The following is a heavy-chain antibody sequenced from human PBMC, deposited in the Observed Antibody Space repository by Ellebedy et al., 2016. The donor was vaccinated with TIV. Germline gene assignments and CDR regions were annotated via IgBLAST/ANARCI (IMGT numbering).Heavy chain of an antibody. CDR2: IWYDGSNK. Sequence: GESLKISCAASGFTFSSYGMHWVRQAPGKGLEWVAVIWYDGSNKYYADSVKGRFTISRDNSKNTLYLQMNSLRAEDTAVYYCARAGRYAAAAGYISYFDYWGQGTLVTVSS. CDR1: GFTFSSYG. CDR3: ARAGRYAAAAGYISYFDY. J-gene: IGHJ4*02. V-gene: IGHV3-33*01. D-gene: IGHD6-13*01.